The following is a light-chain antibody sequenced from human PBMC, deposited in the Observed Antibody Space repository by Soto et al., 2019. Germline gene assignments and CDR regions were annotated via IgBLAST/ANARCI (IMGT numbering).Light chain of an antibody. J-gene: IGKJ2*01. CDR2: GAS. CDR1: QSINSN. Sequence: EVVMTQSPTTLPVSPGRRVTLSCRASQSINSNLAWFQQKPGQAPRLLIYGASSRATGIPARFSGSGSGTEFTLTISGLQSEDFAVYFCQHYYDWPYSFGQGTKLEMK. V-gene: IGKV3-15*01. CDR3: QHYYDWPYS.